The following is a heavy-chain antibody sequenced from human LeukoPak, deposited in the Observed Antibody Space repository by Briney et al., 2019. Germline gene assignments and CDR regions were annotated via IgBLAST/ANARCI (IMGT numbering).Heavy chain of an antibody. V-gene: IGHV4-34*01. CDR3: ARSPSGGGKDAFDI. CDR2: INHSGST. CDR1: GGSFSGYY. D-gene: IGHD2-2*01. Sequence: SETLSLTCAVYGGSFSGYYWSWIRQPPWKELEWIGEINHSGSTNYNPSLKSRVTISVDTSKNHFSLRLSSVTAADTAVYYCARSPSGGGKDAFDIWGQGTMVIVSS. J-gene: IGHJ3*02.